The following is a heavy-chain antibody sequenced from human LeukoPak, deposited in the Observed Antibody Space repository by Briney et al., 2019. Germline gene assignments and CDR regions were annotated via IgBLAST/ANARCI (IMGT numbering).Heavy chain of an antibody. J-gene: IGHJ2*01. CDR1: GFTFSSYR. Sequence: GGSLRLSCAASGFTFSSYRMNWVRQAPGKGLEWVSYISSSSRTIYYADSVKGRFTISRDNAKNSLYLQMNSLRAEDTAVYYCARDTVPAASYWYFDLWGRGTLVTVSS. V-gene: IGHV3-48*04. D-gene: IGHD2-2*01. CDR3: ARDTVPAASYWYFDL. CDR2: ISSSSRTI.